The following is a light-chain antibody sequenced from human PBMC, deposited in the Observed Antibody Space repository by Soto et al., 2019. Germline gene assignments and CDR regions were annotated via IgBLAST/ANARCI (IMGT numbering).Light chain of an antibody. CDR1: QSISSSY. V-gene: IGKV3-20*01. Sequence: EIVLTQSPGTLSLSPGERATLSCRASQSISSSYLAWYKQKPCQAPRLLIYGASSRATGIPDRFSGSWSGTDFPLTIRRLEPEDSAVYYCQQYGRSGTFGQGTKVDIK. CDR2: GAS. J-gene: IGKJ1*01. CDR3: QQYGRSGT.